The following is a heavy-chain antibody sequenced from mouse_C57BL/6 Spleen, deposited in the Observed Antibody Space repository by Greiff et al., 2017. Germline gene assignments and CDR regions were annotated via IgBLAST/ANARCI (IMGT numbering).Heavy chain of an antibody. J-gene: IGHJ4*01. CDR3: ARSGIYYYGSSPFYAMDY. Sequence: VQLQQSGPELVKPGDSVKISCKASGYSFTGYFMNWVMQSHGKSLEWIGRINPYNGDTFYNQKFKGKATLTVDKSSSTAHMELRSLTSEDSAVXYCARSGIYYYGSSPFYAMDYWGQGTSVTVSS. D-gene: IGHD1-1*01. CDR1: GYSFTGYF. V-gene: IGHV1-20*01. CDR2: INPYNGDT.